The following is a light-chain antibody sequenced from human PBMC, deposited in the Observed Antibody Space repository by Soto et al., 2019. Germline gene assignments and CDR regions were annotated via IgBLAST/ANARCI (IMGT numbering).Light chain of an antibody. CDR2: DAS. Sequence: EIVLTQSPATLSLSPGERATLSCRASQSVSSHLAWYQQKPGQAPRLLIYDASNRATGIPARFSGSGSGTDFTLSSSSLEPEDFAVYYWQQRSNWPPWTFGQGTKVEIK. J-gene: IGKJ1*01. CDR3: QQRSNWPPWT. V-gene: IGKV3-11*01. CDR1: QSVSSH.